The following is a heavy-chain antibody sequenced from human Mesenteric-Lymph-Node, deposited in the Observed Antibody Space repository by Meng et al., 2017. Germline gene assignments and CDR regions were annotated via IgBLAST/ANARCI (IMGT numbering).Heavy chain of an antibody. J-gene: IGHJ4*02. V-gene: IGHV3-21*01. CDR2: ISTGSTYI. D-gene: IGHD6-19*01. CDR3: ARAIATGWSKPDY. Sequence: GESLKISCAASGFTFSAYPMNWVRQAPGKGLEWVSSISTGSTYIFYADSLKGRFTISRDDAKNSVYLQMNSLRAEDTAIYYCARAIATGWSKPDYWGQGTLVTVSS. CDR1: GFTFSAYP.